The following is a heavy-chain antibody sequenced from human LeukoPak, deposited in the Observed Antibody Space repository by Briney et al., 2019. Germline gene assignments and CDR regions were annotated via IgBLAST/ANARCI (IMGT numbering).Heavy chain of an antibody. J-gene: IGHJ4*02. CDR3: AREYYYDSSGYPKFDY. D-gene: IGHD3-22*01. Sequence: SVKVSCKASGGTFSSYAISWVRQAPGQGLEWMGRIIPILGIANYAQKFQGRVTITADKSTSTAYMELSSLRSEDTAVYYCAREYYYDSSGYPKFDYWGQGTLVTVST. V-gene: IGHV1-69*04. CDR1: GGTFSSYA. CDR2: IIPILGIA.